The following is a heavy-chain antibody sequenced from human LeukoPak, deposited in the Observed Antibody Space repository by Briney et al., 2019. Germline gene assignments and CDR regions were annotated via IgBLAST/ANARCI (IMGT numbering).Heavy chain of an antibody. Sequence: PGGSLRLSCAASGFTFSSYGMHWVRQASGKGLEWVAVISYDGSNKYYADSVKGRFTISRDNSKNTLYLQMNSLRAEDTAVYYCAKETVTLWGQGTLVTVSS. CDR1: GFTFSSYG. CDR3: AKETVTL. D-gene: IGHD4-17*01. J-gene: IGHJ4*02. CDR2: ISYDGSNK. V-gene: IGHV3-30*18.